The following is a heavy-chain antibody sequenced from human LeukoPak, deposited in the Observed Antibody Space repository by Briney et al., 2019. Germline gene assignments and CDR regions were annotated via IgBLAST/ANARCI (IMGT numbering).Heavy chain of an antibody. J-gene: IGHJ4*01. V-gene: IGHV3-73*01. CDR2: IRSKANSYAT. Sequence: GGSLKLSCAASGFTFSGSAMHWVRQASGKGLEWVGRIRSKANSYATAYAASVKGRFTISRDDSKNTAYLQMNSLRAEDTAMYYCARDAQRGFDYSNSLKYWGHGTLVTVSS. CDR3: ARDAQRGFDYSNSLKY. CDR1: GFTFSGSA. D-gene: IGHD4-11*01.